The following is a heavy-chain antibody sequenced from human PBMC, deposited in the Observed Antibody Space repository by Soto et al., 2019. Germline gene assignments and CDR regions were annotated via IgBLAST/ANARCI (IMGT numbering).Heavy chain of an antibody. J-gene: IGHJ1*01. D-gene: IGHD6-19*01. CDR3: AKVWIAVAVEVYFQH. CDR1: GVTFSSYA. Sequence: GALRLSCAASGVTFSSYAMSWVRQAPWKGLEWVSAISGSGGSTYYADSVKGRFTISRDNSKNTLYLQMNSLRAEDTAVYYCAKVWIAVAVEVYFQHWGQGTLVTVSS. V-gene: IGHV3-23*01. CDR2: ISGSGGST.